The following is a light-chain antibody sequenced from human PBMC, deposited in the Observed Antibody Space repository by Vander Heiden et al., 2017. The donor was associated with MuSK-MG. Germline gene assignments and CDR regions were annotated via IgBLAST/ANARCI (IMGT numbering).Light chain of an antibody. J-gene: IGKJ4*01. V-gene: IGKV1-16*02. Sequence: DIQMTQSPSSLSASVGQRVTITCRASQDIRNFLAWFQQKPGKVPKSLIYGASNLQSGVPSNFSGSGSGTDFTLTISSLQPEDFATYYCQQDNSYPITFGGGTKVEIK. CDR1: QDIRNF. CDR3: QQDNSYPIT. CDR2: GAS.